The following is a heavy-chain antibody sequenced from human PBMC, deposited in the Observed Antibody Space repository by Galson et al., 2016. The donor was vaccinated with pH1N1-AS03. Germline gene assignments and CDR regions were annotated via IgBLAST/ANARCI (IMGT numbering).Heavy chain of an antibody. CDR2: IYAGASDT. J-gene: IGHJ4*02. Sequence: QSGAEVKKPGESLKISCKGSGYSSTSYWIGWVRQMPGKGLEWMGSIYAGASDTRYSPSFQGQVTISAEQSISTAYLQWSSLKASDTAMYYRARLGGSFYTPYFDYWGQGTLVTVSS. CDR1: GYSSTSYW. D-gene: IGHD1-26*01. V-gene: IGHV5-51*01. CDR3: ARLGGSFYTPYFDY.